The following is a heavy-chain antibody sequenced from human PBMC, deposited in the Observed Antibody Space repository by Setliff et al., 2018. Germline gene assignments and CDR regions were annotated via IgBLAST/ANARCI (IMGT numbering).Heavy chain of an antibody. CDR2: IKSKTDGGTI. J-gene: IGHJ4*02. Sequence: PGGSLRLSCAASGFTFSKAWMSWVRQAPGKGLEWVGRIKSKTDGGTIDYAEPVKGRLTISRDDSKNTLYLQVNSLRSEDTAVYYCTTDSMFYFDSSGYHVLDYWGQGTLVTVSS. CDR1: GFTFSKAW. V-gene: IGHV3-15*01. CDR3: TTDSMFYFDSSGYHVLDY. D-gene: IGHD3-22*01.